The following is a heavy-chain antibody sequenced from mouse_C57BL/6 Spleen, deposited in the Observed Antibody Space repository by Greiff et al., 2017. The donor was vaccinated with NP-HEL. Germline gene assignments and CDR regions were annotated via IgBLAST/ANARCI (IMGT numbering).Heavy chain of an antibody. V-gene: IGHV1-7*01. J-gene: IGHJ3*01. CDR2: INPSSGYT. CDR1: GYTFTSYW. Sequence: QVQLKESGAELAKPGASVKLSCKASGYTFTSYWMHWVKQRPGQGLEWIGYINPSSGYTKYNQKFKDKATLTADKSSSPAYMQLSSLTYEDSAGYYCARETAQATFFAYWGQGTLVTVSA. D-gene: IGHD3-2*02. CDR3: ARETAQATFFAY.